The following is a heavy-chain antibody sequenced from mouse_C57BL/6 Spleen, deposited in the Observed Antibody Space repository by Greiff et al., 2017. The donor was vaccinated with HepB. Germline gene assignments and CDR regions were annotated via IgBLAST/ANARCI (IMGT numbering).Heavy chain of an antibody. Sequence: EVKLVESGGGLVKPGGSLKLSCAASGFTFSSYATSWVRQTPEKRLEWVATISDGGSYTYYPDNVKGRFTISRDNAKNNLYLQMSHLKSEDTAMYYCAREGYDYRFDYWGQGTTLTVSS. V-gene: IGHV5-4*01. D-gene: IGHD2-4*01. CDR1: GFTFSSYA. J-gene: IGHJ2*01. CDR3: AREGYDYRFDY. CDR2: ISDGGSYT.